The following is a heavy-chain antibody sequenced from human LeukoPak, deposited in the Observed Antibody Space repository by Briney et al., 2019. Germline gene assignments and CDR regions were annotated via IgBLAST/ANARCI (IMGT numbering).Heavy chain of an antibody. CDR3: ASGYYDFWSGSY. V-gene: IGHV1-69*05. D-gene: IGHD3-3*01. J-gene: IGHJ4*02. Sequence: SVTFSCKASGGTFSGYAISGVRQAPGKGLLGLGRIIPIFGTANYAQKFQGRVTITTDESTSTAYMELSSLRSEDTAVYYCASGYYDFWSGSYWGQGTLVTVSS. CDR2: IIPIFGTA. CDR1: GGTFSGYA.